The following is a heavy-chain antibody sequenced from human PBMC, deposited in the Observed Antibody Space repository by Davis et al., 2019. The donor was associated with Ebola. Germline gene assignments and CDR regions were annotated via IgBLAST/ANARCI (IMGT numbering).Heavy chain of an antibody. CDR2: INHSGST. CDR1: GGSFSGYY. Sequence: MPSETLSLTCAVYGGSFSGYYWSWIRQPPGKGLEWIGEINHSGSTNYNPSLKSRVTISVDTSKNQFSLKLSSVTAADTAVYYCAKDIEDYGEVLDYYYGMDVWGQGTTVTVSS. CDR3: AKDIEDYGEVLDYYYGMDV. J-gene: IGHJ6*02. V-gene: IGHV4-34*01. D-gene: IGHD4-17*01.